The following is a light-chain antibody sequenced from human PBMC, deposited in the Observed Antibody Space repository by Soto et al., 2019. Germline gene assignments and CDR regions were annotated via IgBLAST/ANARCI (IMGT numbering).Light chain of an antibody. J-gene: IGLJ2*01. V-gene: IGLV2-8*02. Sequence: QSALTQPPSASRSPGQSVTISCTGTSSDVGGYNYVSWYQQHAGKGPKLMIYEVTKRPSGVPDRFSGSKFGNTASLTVSGLQADDEAAYYCSSFAGSDSVVFGGGTKLTVL. CDR1: SSDVGGYNY. CDR2: EVT. CDR3: SSFAGSDSVV.